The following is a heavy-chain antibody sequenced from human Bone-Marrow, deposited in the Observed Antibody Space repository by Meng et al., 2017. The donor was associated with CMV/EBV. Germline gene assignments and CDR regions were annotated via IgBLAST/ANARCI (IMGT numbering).Heavy chain of an antibody. J-gene: IGHJ3*02. CDR3: AGPITMVRGVRSGAFDI. V-gene: IGHV3-21*01. CDR2: ISSSSSYI. D-gene: IGHD3-10*01. Sequence: GGSLRLSCAASGFTFSSYSMNWVRQAPGKGLEWVSSISSSSSYIYYADSVKGRFTISRDNAKNSLYLQMNSLRAEDTAVYYCAGPITMVRGVRSGAFDIWGQGTMVTVSS. CDR1: GFTFSSYS.